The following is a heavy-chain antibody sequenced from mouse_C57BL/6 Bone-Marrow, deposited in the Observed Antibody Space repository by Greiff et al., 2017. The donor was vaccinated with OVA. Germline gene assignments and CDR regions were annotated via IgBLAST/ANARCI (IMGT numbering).Heavy chain of an antibody. CDR2: IYPRSGNT. CDR3: ARSGGYYYFDY. CDR1: GYTFTSYG. D-gene: IGHD1-1*01. J-gene: IGHJ2*01. V-gene: IGHV1-81*01. Sequence: QVQLQQSGAELARPGASVKLSCKASGYTFTSYGISWVKQRPGQGLEWIGEIYPRSGNTYYNEKFKGKATLTADKSSSTAYMELRSLTSEDSAVYFCARSGGYYYFDYWCQGTTLTVSS.